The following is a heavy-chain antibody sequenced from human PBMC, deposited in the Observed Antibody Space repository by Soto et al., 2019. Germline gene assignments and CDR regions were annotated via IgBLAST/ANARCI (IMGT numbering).Heavy chain of an antibody. D-gene: IGHD2-2*01. CDR3: ARGPVVVVPDDMFTPHNWFDP. CDR1: GGTFRTYS. Sequence: QVQLVQSGAEVREPGSSVKVSCKASGGTFRTYSITWVRQAPGQGLEWMGKINPILDIANYAQKFQGRVTITADKSPRIAYMERNSLRSADTAVYYWARGPVVVVPDDMFTPHNWFDPWGQGTRVTVSP. J-gene: IGHJ5*02. CDR2: INPILDIA. V-gene: IGHV1-69*02.